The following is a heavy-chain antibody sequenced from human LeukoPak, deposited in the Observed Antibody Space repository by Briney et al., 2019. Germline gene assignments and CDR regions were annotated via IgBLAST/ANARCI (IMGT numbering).Heavy chain of an antibody. CDR1: GFTFSSYE. CDR2: ISSSGSTI. CDR3: XXXXXXXXXDWLFHLNWFDP. D-gene: IGHD3-9*01. V-gene: IGHV3-48*03. J-gene: IGHJ5*02. Sequence: GGSLRLSCAASGFTFSSYEMNWVRQAPGKGLEWVSYISSSGSTIYYADSVKGRFTISRDNAKNSLYLQMNSLRAEDTAVYYXXXXXXXXXXDWLFHLNWFDPWGQGTLVTVSS.